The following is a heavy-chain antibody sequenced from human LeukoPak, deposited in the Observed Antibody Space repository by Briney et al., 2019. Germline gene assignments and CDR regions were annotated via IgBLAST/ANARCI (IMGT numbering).Heavy chain of an antibody. CDR3: VTDQTGRHPYFFDY. V-gene: IGHV3-7*01. CDR2: IKEDGSEI. D-gene: IGHD3-10*01. J-gene: IGHJ4*02. CDR1: GFIFNSYW. Sequence: PGGSLRLSCTASGFIFNSYWMGWVRQTPGKGLEWVANIKEDGSEIYYVGAVKGRFSISRDNAKTSLYLQMNSLSVADTAVYYCVTDQTGRHPYFFDYWGQGTLVTVSS.